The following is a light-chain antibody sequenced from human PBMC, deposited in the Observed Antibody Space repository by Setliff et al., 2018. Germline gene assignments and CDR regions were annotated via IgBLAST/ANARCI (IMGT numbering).Light chain of an antibody. J-gene: IGLJ2*01. Sequence: QSVLTQPASVSGSPGQSITISCTGTTSDVGSYNFVSWYQKLPGKAPKLLIYEVRKRPSGVSSRFSGARSGITASLTISGLQTEDEADYYCCSYAGSDTVVFGGGTKVTVL. CDR1: TSDVGSYNF. CDR3: CSYAGSDTVV. V-gene: IGLV2-23*02. CDR2: EVR.